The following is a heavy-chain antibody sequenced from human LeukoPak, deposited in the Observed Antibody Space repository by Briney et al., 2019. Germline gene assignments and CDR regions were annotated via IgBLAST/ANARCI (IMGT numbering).Heavy chain of an antibody. V-gene: IGHV3-30*04. CDR3: ARDLAGAWFWGDYCGMDV. J-gene: IGHJ6*02. CDR1: GFTFSSYA. CDR2: ISYDGSNK. Sequence: GGSLRLSCAASGFTFSSYAMHWVRQAPGKGLEWVAVISYDGSNKYYADSVKGRFTISRDNSKNTLYLQMNSLRAEDTAVYYCARDLAGAWFWGDYCGMDVWGQGTTVTVSS. D-gene: IGHD3-10*01.